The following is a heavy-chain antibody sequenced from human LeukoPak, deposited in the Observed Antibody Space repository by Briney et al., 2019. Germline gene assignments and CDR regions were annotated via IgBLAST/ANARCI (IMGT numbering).Heavy chain of an antibody. CDR2: IYYSGST. V-gene: IGHV4-39*07. CDR3: ARDVVGATDWFDP. Sequence: SETLSLTCTVSGGPISSSSYYWGWIRQPPGKGLEWIGSIYYSGSTYYNPSLKSRVTISVDTSKNQFSLKLSSVTAADTAVYYCARDVVGATDWFDPWGQGTLVTVSS. D-gene: IGHD1-26*01. CDR1: GGPISSSSYY. J-gene: IGHJ5*02.